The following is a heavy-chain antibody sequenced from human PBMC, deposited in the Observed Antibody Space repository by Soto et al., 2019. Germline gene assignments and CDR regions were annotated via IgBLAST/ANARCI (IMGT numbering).Heavy chain of an antibody. J-gene: IGHJ3*02. Sequence: GGSLRLSCAASGFTFSSYAMHWVRQAPGKGLEYVSAISSNGGSTYYANSVKGRFTISRDNSKNTLYLQMGSLRAEDMAVYYCARDSSIAARGLDSDAFDIWGQGTMVTVSS. V-gene: IGHV3-64*01. CDR1: GFTFSSYA. CDR3: ARDSSIAARGLDSDAFDI. D-gene: IGHD6-6*01. CDR2: ISSNGGST.